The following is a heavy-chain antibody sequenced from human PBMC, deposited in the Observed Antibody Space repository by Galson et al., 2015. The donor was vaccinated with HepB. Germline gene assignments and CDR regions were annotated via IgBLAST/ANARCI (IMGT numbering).Heavy chain of an antibody. Sequence: SVKVSCKASGYEFNKYGLSWVRQAPGQGLEWMGWVSGYDGSANYAPKFQGRVTMTTEKSTGTAYMEMRSLRSDDTAVYYCARDSRLELHLNNYYSYGMDVWGQGTAVTV. J-gene: IGHJ6*02. D-gene: IGHD1-7*01. CDR1: GYEFNKYG. V-gene: IGHV1-18*01. CDR3: ARDSRLELHLNNYYSYGMDV. CDR2: VSGYDGSA.